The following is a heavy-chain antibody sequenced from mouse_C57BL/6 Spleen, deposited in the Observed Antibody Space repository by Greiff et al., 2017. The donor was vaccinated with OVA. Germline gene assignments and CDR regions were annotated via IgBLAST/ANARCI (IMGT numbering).Heavy chain of an antibody. J-gene: IGHJ2*01. V-gene: IGHV1-15*01. Sequence: VQLQQSGAELVRPGASVTLSCKASGYTFTDYEMHWVKQTPVHGLEWIGAIDPETGGTAYNQKFKGKAILTADKSSSTAYMERRILTSEDSAFYYCTRDYWGQGTTLTVSS. CDR3: TRDY. CDR2: IDPETGGT. CDR1: GYTFTDYE.